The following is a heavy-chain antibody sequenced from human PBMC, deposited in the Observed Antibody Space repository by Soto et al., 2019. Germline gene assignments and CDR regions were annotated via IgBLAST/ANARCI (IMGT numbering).Heavy chain of an antibody. Sequence: QVQLVESGGGVVQPGTSLRLSCAVSGLRFSGHGMHWVRQAPGKGLEWVAVISSDGTERNYADSVKGRFTTSRDDSKNTLYLQMNSLRAEDSAVYYCGKDKGWRFVDYWGQGTLVTVSS. CDR2: ISSDGTER. D-gene: IGHD2-21*01. CDR3: GKDKGWRFVDY. CDR1: GLRFSGHG. V-gene: IGHV3-30*18. J-gene: IGHJ4*02.